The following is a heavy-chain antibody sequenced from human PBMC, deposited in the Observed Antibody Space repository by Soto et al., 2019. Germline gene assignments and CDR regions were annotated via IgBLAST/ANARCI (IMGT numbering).Heavy chain of an antibody. D-gene: IGHD3-9*01. V-gene: IGHV3-30-3*01. CDR2: ISYGGTKN. CDR3: ARTYYDIYSGTTPPYY. J-gene: IGHJ4*02. Sequence: GGSLRLSCAASGFTFRNYDIHWVRQAPGKGLEWVASISYGGTKNYYADSVKGRFTISRENSRNTLYLQMNSLRAEDTAVYYCARTYYDIYSGTTPPYYWGQGTLVTVYS. CDR1: GFTFRNYD.